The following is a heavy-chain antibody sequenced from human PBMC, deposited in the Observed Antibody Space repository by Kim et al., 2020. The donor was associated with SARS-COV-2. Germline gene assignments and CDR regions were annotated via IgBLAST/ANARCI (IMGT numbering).Heavy chain of an antibody. CDR3: ARLSSSWYFDY. D-gene: IGHD6-13*01. J-gene: IGHJ4*02. Sequence: SETLSLTCTVSGGSISSYYWSWIRQPPGKGLEWIGYIYYSGSTNYNPSLKSRVTISVDTSKNQFSLKLSSVTAADTAVYYCARLSSSWYFDYWGQGTLVTVSS. V-gene: IGHV4-59*08. CDR2: IYYSGST. CDR1: GGSISSYY.